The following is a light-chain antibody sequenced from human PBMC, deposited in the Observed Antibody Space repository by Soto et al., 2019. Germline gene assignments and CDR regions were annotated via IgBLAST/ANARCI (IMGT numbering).Light chain of an antibody. J-gene: IGKJ1*01. CDR2: AAS. Sequence: AIRMTQSPSSFSASTGDRVTITCRASQGISSYLAWYQQKPGKAPKLLIYAASTLQSGVPSRFSGSGSGTDFPLTISCLQSEDFATYYWQQYYSYPLTFGQGTKVEIK. CDR3: QQYYSYPLT. V-gene: IGKV1-8*01. CDR1: QGISSY.